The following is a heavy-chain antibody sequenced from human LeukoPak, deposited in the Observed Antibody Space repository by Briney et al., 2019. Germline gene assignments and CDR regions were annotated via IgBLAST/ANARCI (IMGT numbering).Heavy chain of an antibody. CDR1: GFIFSSYG. CDR3: AKAYYSGSGSYYLPSW. V-gene: IGHV3-30*18. D-gene: IGHD3-10*01. Sequence: GRSLRLSCAASGFIFSSYGMHWVRQAPGKGLEWVAVISYDGSNKYYADSVKGRFTTSRDNSKNTLYLEMNSRRAEDTAVYYCAKAYYSGSGSYYLPSWWGQGTLVTVSS. CDR2: ISYDGSNK. J-gene: IGHJ4*02.